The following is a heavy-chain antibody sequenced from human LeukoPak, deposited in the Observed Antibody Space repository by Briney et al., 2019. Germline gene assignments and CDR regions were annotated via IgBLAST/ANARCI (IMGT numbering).Heavy chain of an antibody. Sequence: WASVKVSCEASGYTFTSYGTSWVPPAPGQGLEWMGWISVYNGNTNYAQNPQGRVTMTTDTSPSTGYMELRSLRSDDTAVYYCARDWVSAAGTVSDYWGQGTRVTVSS. CDR1: GYTFTSYG. CDR2: ISVYNGNT. J-gene: IGHJ4*02. D-gene: IGHD6-13*01. CDR3: ARDWVSAAGTVSDY. V-gene: IGHV1-18*01.